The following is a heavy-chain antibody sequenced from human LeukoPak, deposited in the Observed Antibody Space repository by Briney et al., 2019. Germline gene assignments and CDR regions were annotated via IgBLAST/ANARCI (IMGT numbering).Heavy chain of an antibody. D-gene: IGHD2-2*01. CDR3: AREGIVVVPAPQSLGFDP. CDR1: GGSISSYY. V-gene: IGHV4-59*01. J-gene: IGHJ5*02. Sequence: PSETLSLTCTVSGGSISSYYWSWIRQPPGKGLEWIGYIYYSGSTNYNPSLKSRVTISVDTSKNQFSLKLSSVTAADTAVYHCAREGIVVVPAPQSLGFDPWGQGTLVTVSS. CDR2: IYYSGST.